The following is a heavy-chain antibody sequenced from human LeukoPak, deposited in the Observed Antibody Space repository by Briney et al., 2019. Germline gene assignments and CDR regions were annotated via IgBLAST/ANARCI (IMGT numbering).Heavy chain of an antibody. V-gene: IGHV4-61*02. CDR1: GGSISSGSYY. Sequence: SETLSLTCTVSGGSISSGSYYWSWIRQPAGKGLEWIGRVYTSGSTNYNPSLKSRVTISVDTSKNQFSLKLSSVTAADTAVYYCARVPLVSWHYYYYYYMDVWGKGTTVTVSS. D-gene: IGHD6-13*01. CDR2: VYTSGST. CDR3: ARVPLVSWHYYYYYYMDV. J-gene: IGHJ6*03.